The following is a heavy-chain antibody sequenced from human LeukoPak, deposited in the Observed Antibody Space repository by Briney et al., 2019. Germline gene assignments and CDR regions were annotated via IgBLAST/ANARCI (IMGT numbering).Heavy chain of an antibody. D-gene: IGHD4-17*01. J-gene: IGHJ4*02. V-gene: IGHV3-48*02. CDR3: ASRSRRMTTVTTGFDY. Sequence: GGSLRLSCAASGFTVSSNYMNWVRQAPGKGLDWLSYISSSSSTIYYADSVKGRFTISRDNAKNSLYLQMNSLRDEDTAVYYCASRSRRMTTVTTGFDYWGQGTLVTVSS. CDR1: GFTVSSNY. CDR2: ISSSSSTI.